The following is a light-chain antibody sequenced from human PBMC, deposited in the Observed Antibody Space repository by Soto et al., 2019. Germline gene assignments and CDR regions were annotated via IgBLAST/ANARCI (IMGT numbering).Light chain of an antibody. J-gene: IGLJ1*01. CDR2: DVT. CDR1: SSDVGTYNF. V-gene: IGLV2-11*01. Sequence: QSALTQPRSVSGSPGQSVTISCTGTSSDVGTYNFVSWYQQRPGKAPQLMIYDVTERPSGVPDRFSGSKSGNTASLTISGLQGEDEADYYCCSYAGTSYVFGTGTKVTVL. CDR3: CSYAGTSYV.